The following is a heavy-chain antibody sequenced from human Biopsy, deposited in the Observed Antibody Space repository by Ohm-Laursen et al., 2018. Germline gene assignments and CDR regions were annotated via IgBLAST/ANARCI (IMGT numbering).Heavy chain of an antibody. J-gene: IGHJ4*02. V-gene: IGHV4-59*01. CDR2: IYYSGST. CDR3: ARVGVGAPSIDYFDS. Sequence: GTLSLTCAVSGGSIYNFFWSWIRQPPGQGLEWIGYIYYSGSTNYNPSLKSRVTISVDRSKNHFSLELSSVTAADTAVYYCARVGVGAPSIDYFDSWGQGALVTVSS. CDR1: GGSIYNFF. D-gene: IGHD1-26*01.